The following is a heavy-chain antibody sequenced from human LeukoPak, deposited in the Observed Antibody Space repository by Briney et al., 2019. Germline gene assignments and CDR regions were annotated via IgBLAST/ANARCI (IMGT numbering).Heavy chain of an antibody. CDR1: GGTFSSYA. D-gene: IGHD2-21*01. J-gene: IGHJ6*03. CDR2: IIPIFGTA. CDR3: AGGWGTRHIVMPPQGHYYYMDV. V-gene: IGHV1-69*13. Sequence: GASVKASCKASGGTFSSYAISWVRQAPGQGLEWMGGIIPIFGTANYAQKFQGRVTITADESTSTAYMELSSLRSEDTAVYYCAGGWGTRHIVMPPQGHYYYMDVWGKGTTVTISS.